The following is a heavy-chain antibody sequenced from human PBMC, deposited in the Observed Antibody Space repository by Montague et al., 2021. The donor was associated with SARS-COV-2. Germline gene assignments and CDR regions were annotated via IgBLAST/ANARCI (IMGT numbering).Heavy chain of an antibody. Sequence: SETLSLTCSVSGGSISSHFWSFIRQPPGKGLEWIGYINSNGGTNDNPSLRSRLTMSVDTSKNQFSLQLRSMTPADTAVYFCARAMSVRGAVSWFDPWGQGILVTVSS. CDR2: INSNGGT. CDR1: GGSISSHF. J-gene: IGHJ5*02. V-gene: IGHV4-59*11. CDR3: ARAMSVRGAVSWFDP. D-gene: IGHD3-10*01.